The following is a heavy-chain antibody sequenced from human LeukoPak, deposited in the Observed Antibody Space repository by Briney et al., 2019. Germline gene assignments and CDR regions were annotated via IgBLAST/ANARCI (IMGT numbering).Heavy chain of an antibody. CDR3: ARDPGRFTMIRGVENYYYYYMDV. D-gene: IGHD3-10*01. J-gene: IGHJ6*03. CDR2: IDYDGTNK. Sequence: PGGSLRLSCAASGFTFSTYVMQWVRQAPGKGLEWVAFIDYDGTNKYYAESVRGRFTMSRNTSMSSVFMQLHSLRAEDTAVYYCARDPGRFTMIRGVENYYYYYMDVWGKGTTVTVSS. V-gene: IGHV3-33*08. CDR1: GFTFSTYV.